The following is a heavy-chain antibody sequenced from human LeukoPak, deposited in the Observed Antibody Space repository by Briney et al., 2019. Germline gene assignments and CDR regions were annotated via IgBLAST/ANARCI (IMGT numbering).Heavy chain of an antibody. V-gene: IGHV4-59*01. CDR3: ARSQVVPAAIPFDY. J-gene: IGHJ4*02. D-gene: IGHD2-2*01. CDR2: IYYSGST. CDR1: GGSISSYY. Sequence: SSETLSLTCTVSGGSISSYYWSWIRQPPGKGLEWIGYIYYSGSTNYNPSLKSRVTISVDTSKNQFSLKLSSVTAADTAVYYCARSQVVPAAIPFDYWGQGTLVTVSS.